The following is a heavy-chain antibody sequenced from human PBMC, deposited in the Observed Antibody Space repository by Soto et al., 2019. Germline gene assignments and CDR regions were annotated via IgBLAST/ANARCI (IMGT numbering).Heavy chain of an antibody. CDR1: GDGVSSNSAA. J-gene: IGHJ3*02. CDR2: TYYRSKWYN. V-gene: IGHV6-1*01. CDR3: ARADDYSGYAFDI. D-gene: IGHD3-22*01. Sequence: SQTLSLTCAISGDGVSSNSAAWNWIRQSPSRDLEWLGRTYYRSKWYNDYAVSVKSRITINPDTSKNQFSLQLNSVTPDDTAVYFCARADDYSGYAFDIWGQGTMVTVSS.